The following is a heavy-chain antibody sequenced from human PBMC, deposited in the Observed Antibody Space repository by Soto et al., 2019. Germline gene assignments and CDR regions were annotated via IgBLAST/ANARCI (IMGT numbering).Heavy chain of an antibody. D-gene: IGHD2-21*02. Sequence: QVQLVQSGAEVKKPGSSVKVSCKASGGTFSSYAISWVRQAPGQGLEWKGGIIPIFGTANYAQKFQGRVTITADESTSTAYMELSSLRSEDTAVYYCARAETELDYYGMDVWGQGTTVTVSS. J-gene: IGHJ6*02. CDR1: GGTFSSYA. CDR3: ARAETELDYYGMDV. CDR2: IIPIFGTA. V-gene: IGHV1-69*01.